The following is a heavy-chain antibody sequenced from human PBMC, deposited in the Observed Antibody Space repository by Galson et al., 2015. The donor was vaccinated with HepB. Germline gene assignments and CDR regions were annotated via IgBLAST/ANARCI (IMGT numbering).Heavy chain of an antibody. V-gene: IGHV1-69*06. D-gene: IGHD6-13*01. J-gene: IGHJ6*02. CDR3: ARAYSSYYGMDV. Sequence: SVKVSCKASGGTFSSYAISWVRQAPGQGLEWMGGIIPIFGTANYAQKFQGRVTITADKSTSTAYMELSSLRSEDTAVYYYARAYSSYYGMDVWGQGTTVTVSS. CDR2: IIPIFGTA. CDR1: GGTFSSYA.